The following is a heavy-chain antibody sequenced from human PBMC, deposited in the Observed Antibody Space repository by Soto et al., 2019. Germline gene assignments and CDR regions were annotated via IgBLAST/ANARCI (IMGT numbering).Heavy chain of an antibody. CDR1: GGSISSSSYY. Sequence: SETLSLTCTVSGGSISSSSYYWGWIRQPPGKGLEWIGSIYYSGSTYYNPSLKSRVTISVDTSKNQFSLKLSSVTAADTAVYYCARQDGSPGDYYYGMDVWGQGTTVTVSS. CDR3: ARQDGSPGDYYYGMDV. CDR2: IYYSGST. V-gene: IGHV4-39*01. J-gene: IGHJ6*02. D-gene: IGHD1-26*01.